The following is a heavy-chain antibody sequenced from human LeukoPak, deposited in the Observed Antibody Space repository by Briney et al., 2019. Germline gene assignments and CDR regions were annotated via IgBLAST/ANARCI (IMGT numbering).Heavy chain of an antibody. CDR1: GFTFSSYW. CDR2: INSDGSST. CDR3: ATGKQWLSFDS. D-gene: IGHD6-19*01. Sequence: GGSLRLSCAASGFTFSSYWMHWVRQAPGKGLVWVSRINSDGSSTSYADSVKGRFTISRDNAKNTLYLQMNSLRADDTAVYYCATGKQWLSFDSWGQGTLVTVSS. J-gene: IGHJ4*02. V-gene: IGHV3-74*01.